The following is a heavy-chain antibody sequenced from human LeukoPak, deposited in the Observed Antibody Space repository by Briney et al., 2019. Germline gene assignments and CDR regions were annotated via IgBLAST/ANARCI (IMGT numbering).Heavy chain of an antibody. D-gene: IGHD3-10*01. Sequence: GGSLRLSCAASGFTFSSYDMHWVRQATGKGLEWVSAIGTAGDTYYPGSVKGRFTNSRENAKNSLYLQMNSLRAGDTAVYYCARGYYYGYYGMDVWGQGPTVTVSS. CDR3: ARGYYYGYYGMDV. CDR2: IGTAGDT. J-gene: IGHJ6*02. V-gene: IGHV3-13*04. CDR1: GFTFSSYD.